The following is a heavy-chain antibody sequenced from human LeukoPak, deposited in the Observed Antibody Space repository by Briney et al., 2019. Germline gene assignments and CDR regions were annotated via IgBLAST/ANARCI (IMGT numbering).Heavy chain of an antibody. V-gene: IGHV4-59*01. CDR1: GGSINRYY. D-gene: IGHD3-10*01. J-gene: IGHJ6*02. Sequence: SETLSLTFTVSGGSINRYYWSWIRQPPGKGLEWIGYIYYNGNTNYNSSLKNRITMSVDTSKNQLSLNLNSVTAADTAVYYCARDRSRGFGESYGMDVWGQGTTVTVSS. CDR3: ARDRSRGFGESYGMDV. CDR2: IYYNGNT.